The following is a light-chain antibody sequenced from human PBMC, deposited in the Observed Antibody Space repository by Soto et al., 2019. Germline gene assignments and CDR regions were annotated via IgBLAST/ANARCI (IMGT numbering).Light chain of an antibody. CDR1: SSDGGSYNL. J-gene: IGLJ1*01. V-gene: IGLV2-23*01. CDR2: EDN. CDR3: CSYAHSSTYV. Sequence: QSALTQPASVSGSPGQSITVSCTGTSSDGGSYNLVSWYQQHPGKAPKLMIYEDNKRPSGVSNRVSGSKSGNTASLTIAGLQTEDEADYYCCSYAHSSTYVFGPGTKLTVL.